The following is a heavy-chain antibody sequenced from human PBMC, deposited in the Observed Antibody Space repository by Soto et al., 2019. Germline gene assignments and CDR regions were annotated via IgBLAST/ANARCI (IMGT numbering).Heavy chain of an antibody. CDR1: GGTFSSYA. J-gene: IGHJ4*02. Sequence: ASVKVSCKACGGTFSSYAISWVRQAPGQGLEWMGGIIPIFGTANYAQKFQGRVTITADESTSTAYMELSSLRSEDTAVYYCARPERGYSGYDPIVWGQGTLLTVSS. CDR2: IIPIFGTA. CDR3: ARPERGYSGYDPIV. D-gene: IGHD5-12*01. V-gene: IGHV1-69*13.